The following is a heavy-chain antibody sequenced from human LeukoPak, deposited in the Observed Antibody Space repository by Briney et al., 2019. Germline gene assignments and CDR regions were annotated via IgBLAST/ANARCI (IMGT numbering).Heavy chain of an antibody. J-gene: IGHJ3*02. CDR1: GGTFSSYA. D-gene: IGHD5-24*01. Sequence: SVKVSXKASGGTFSSYAISWVRQAPGQGLEWMGRIIPIFGTANYAQKFQGRVTITTDESTSTAYMELSSLRSEDTAVYYCARANRDGYKRGAFDIWGQGTMVTVSS. CDR3: ARANRDGYKRGAFDI. V-gene: IGHV1-69*05. CDR2: IIPIFGTA.